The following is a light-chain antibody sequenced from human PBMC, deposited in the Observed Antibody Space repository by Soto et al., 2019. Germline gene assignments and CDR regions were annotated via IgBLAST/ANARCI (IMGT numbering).Light chain of an antibody. CDR2: KAS. J-gene: IGKJ5*01. Sequence: DIQMTQYPSTLSASVGDRVTITCRASQSLNIWLAWYQQKPGKAPKLLISKASSLESGVPSRFSGSGSGTEFTLTINSLQPDDFATYYCQQYKAYSYTFGQGTRLEIK. V-gene: IGKV1-5*03. CDR3: QQYKAYSYT. CDR1: QSLNIW.